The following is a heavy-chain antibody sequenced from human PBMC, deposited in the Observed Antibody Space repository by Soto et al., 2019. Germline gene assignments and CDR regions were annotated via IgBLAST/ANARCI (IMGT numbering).Heavy chain of an antibody. CDR3: ARPLAIVATSASYGMDV. D-gene: IGHD5-12*01. Sequence: SLKVSWKASGGTFSSYAISCVRHTRGQGLEWMGGIIPIFGTANYAQKFQGRVTITADESTSTAYMELSSLRSEDTAVYYSARPLAIVATSASYGMDVWGQGTTVTVSS. J-gene: IGHJ6*02. V-gene: IGHV1-69*13. CDR2: IIPIFGTA. CDR1: GGTFSSYA.